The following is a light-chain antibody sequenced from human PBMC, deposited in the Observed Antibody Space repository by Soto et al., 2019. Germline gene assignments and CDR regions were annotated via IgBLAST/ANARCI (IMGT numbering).Light chain of an antibody. J-gene: IGLJ2*01. V-gene: IGLV3-1*01. Sequence: SYELTQSPSVSVSPGQTASITCSGDKLGDKFAYWYQQKPGQSPVVVIYEDRKRPSGIPERFSGSNSGNTATLTISGTQAMDEADYYCQAWDSSSVVFGGGTKRTVL. CDR2: EDR. CDR3: QAWDSSSVV. CDR1: KLGDKF.